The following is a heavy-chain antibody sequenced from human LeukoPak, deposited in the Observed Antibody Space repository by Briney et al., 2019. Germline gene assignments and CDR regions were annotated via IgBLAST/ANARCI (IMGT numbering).Heavy chain of an antibody. Sequence: PSQTLSLTCTVSGDSISSGAYYWSWIRQSPGKGLEWIGYFYGSGSASYNPSLKSRVTISVDRSNNQFSLKMSSVTAADTAVYYCVRDGQIAGAGGGFDYWGQGTLVTVSS. D-gene: IGHD6-13*01. V-gene: IGHV4-30-2*06. CDR3: VRDGQIAGAGGGFDY. J-gene: IGHJ4*02. CDR2: FYGSGSA. CDR1: GDSISSGAYY.